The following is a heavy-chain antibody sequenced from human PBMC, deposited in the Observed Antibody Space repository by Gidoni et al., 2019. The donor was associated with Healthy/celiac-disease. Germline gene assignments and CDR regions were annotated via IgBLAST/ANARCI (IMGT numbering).Heavy chain of an antibody. J-gene: IGHJ4*02. CDR2: ISGSGGST. CDR1: GFTFSSYA. Sequence: EVQLLESGGGLVQPGGSLRLSCADSGFTFSSYAMSWVRQAPGKGLGWVSAISGSGGSTYYADSVKGRFTISRDNSKNTLYLQMNSLRAEDTAVYYCAKAPGGSYYPDYWGQGTLVTVSS. D-gene: IGHD1-26*01. V-gene: IGHV3-23*01. CDR3: AKAPGGSYYPDY.